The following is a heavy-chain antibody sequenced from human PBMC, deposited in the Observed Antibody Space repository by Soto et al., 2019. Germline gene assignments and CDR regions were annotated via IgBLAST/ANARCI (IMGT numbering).Heavy chain of an antibody. V-gene: IGHV4-4*07. Sequence: SETLSPTCTVSGGSISSYYWIWIRQPAGKGLEWIGRIYTSGSTNYNPSLKSRVTMSVDTSKNQFSLKLSSVTAADTAVYYCARNVYSPNWYFDLWGRGTLVTVSS. CDR1: GGSISSYY. CDR3: ARNVYSPNWYFDL. D-gene: IGHD2-21*01. CDR2: IYTSGST. J-gene: IGHJ2*01.